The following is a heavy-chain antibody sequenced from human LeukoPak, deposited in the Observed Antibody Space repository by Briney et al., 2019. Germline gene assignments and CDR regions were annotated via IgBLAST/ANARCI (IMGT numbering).Heavy chain of an antibody. CDR1: GFTFSSYA. CDR2: ISGSGGST. CDR3: AKVRSPNSSSWYEGYYFDY. J-gene: IGHJ4*02. D-gene: IGHD6-13*01. Sequence: PGGSLRLSCAASGFTFSSYAMSWVRQAPGKGLEWVSAISGSGGSTYYADSVKGRFTISRDNSKNTLYLQMNSLRAEDTAVYYCAKVRSPNSSSWYEGYYFDYWGQGTLVTVSS. V-gene: IGHV3-23*01.